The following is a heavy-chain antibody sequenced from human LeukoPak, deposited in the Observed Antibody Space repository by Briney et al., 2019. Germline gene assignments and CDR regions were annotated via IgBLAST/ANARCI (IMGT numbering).Heavy chain of an antibody. Sequence: SETLSLTCTVSGGSVSSGSYYWSWIRQPPGKGLEWIGNIYYSESTNYNPSLKSRVTISVDTSKNQFSLKLSSVTAADTAVYYCARLKTLGETVGFDYWGQGTLVTVSS. V-gene: IGHV4-61*01. D-gene: IGHD3-16*01. CDR2: IYYSEST. CDR3: ARLKTLGETVGFDY. J-gene: IGHJ4*02. CDR1: GGSVSSGSYY.